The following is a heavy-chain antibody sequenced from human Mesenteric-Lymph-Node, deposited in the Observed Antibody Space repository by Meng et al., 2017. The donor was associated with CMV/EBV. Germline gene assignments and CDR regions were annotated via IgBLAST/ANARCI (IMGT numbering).Heavy chain of an antibody. D-gene: IGHD1-7*01. Sequence: GGSLRLSCAASGFIFDDYDMSWVRQAPGKGLEWVSGINWNGGSTGYADSVKGRFTISRDNSKNTLYLQMNSLRAEDTAVYYCAKGIVELPDDYWGQGTLVTVSS. V-gene: IGHV3-20*04. J-gene: IGHJ4*02. CDR1: GFIFDDYD. CDR3: AKGIVELPDDY. CDR2: INWNGGST.